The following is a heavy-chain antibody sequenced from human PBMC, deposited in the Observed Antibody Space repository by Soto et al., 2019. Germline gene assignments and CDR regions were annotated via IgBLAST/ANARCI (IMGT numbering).Heavy chain of an antibody. J-gene: IGHJ5*02. CDR2: IYYSGST. V-gene: IGHV4-39*01. CDR3: ARHKRTGSYYPNWFDP. Sequence: SETLSLTCTVSGGSISSSSYYWGWIRQPPGKGLEWIGSIYYSGSTYYNPSLKSRVTISVDTSKNQFSLKLSSVTAADTAVYYCARHKRTGSYYPNWFDPWGQGTLVTVSS. CDR1: GGSISSSSYY. D-gene: IGHD1-26*01.